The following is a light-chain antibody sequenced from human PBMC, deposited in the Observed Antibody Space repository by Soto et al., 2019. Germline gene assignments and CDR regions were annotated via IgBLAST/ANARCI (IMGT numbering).Light chain of an antibody. CDR3: QQYGSSPYT. J-gene: IGKJ2*01. CDR1: QSVSSCY. CDR2: GAS. Sequence: EIVLTQSPGTLSLSRGERATLSCRASQSVSSCYLAWYQQKPGQAPRLLIYGASSRATGIPDRFSGSGSGTDFTLTITRLEPEVFAMYYCQQYGSSPYTFGQGTKLEIK. V-gene: IGKV3-20*01.